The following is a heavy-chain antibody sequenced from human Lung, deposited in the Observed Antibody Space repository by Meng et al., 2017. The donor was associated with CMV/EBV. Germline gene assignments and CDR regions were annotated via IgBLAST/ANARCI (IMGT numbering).Heavy chain of an antibody. Sequence: GGSXRLSCAASGFTFSDYYMSWIRQAPGKWLESVSYISSSGFTIYYADSVKGRFTISRDNAKNSLCLQMNSLRAEDTSVYYCASLGGGKVAYWGQGTLVTVSS. CDR3: ASLGGGKVAY. D-gene: IGHD4-23*01. CDR2: ISSSGFTI. J-gene: IGHJ4*02. V-gene: IGHV3-11*01. CDR1: GFTFSDYY.